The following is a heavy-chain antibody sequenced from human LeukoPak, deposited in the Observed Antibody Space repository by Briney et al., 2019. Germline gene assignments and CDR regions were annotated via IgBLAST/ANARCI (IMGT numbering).Heavy chain of an antibody. CDR3: ATRYYDFWSGYPGAQDWFDP. J-gene: IGHJ5*02. D-gene: IGHD3-3*01. V-gene: IGHV4-38-2*02. CDR1: GYSISSGYY. Sequence: SETLSLTCTVSGYSISSGYYWGWIRQPPGKGLEWIGSIYHSGSTYYNPSLKSRVTISVDTSKNQFSLKLSSVTAADTAVYYCATRYYDFWSGYPGAQDWFDPWGQGTLVTVSS. CDR2: IYHSGST.